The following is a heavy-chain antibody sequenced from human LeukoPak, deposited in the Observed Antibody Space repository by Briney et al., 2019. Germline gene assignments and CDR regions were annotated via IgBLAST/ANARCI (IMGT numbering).Heavy chain of an antibody. V-gene: IGHV1-2*02. CDR1: GYTFSGYY. Sequence: ASVKVSCKASGYTFSGYYLHWVRQAPGQGLEWMGWINPNSGDTYYVQNFQGRVSMTRDTSISTACMELSRLRSDDTALYYCARGGYSGTEKPNDYWGQGTLVTVSS. D-gene: IGHD1-26*01. J-gene: IGHJ4*02. CDR3: ARGGYSGTEKPNDY. CDR2: INPNSGDT.